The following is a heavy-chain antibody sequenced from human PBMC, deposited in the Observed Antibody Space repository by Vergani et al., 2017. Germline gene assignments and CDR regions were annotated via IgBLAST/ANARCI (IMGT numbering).Heavy chain of an antibody. CDR2: ISSSGSTI. D-gene: IGHD6-13*01. CDR1: GFTFSDYY. J-gene: IGHJ2*01. Sequence: QVQLVESGGGLVKPGGSLRLSCAASGFTFSDYYMSWIRQAPGKGLEWVSYISSSGSTIYYADSVKGRFTISRDNAKNSLYLQMNRLGAEDTAVYYCARVSSAAGTRALIDPRYWYFDLWGRGTLVTVSS. CDR3: ARVSSAAGTRALIDPRYWYFDL. V-gene: IGHV3-11*01.